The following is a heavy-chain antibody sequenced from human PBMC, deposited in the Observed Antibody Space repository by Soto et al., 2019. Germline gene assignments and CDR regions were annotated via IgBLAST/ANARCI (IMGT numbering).Heavy chain of an antibody. Sequence: EVQLVESGGGLVQPGGSLRLSCAASGFTVSSNYMSWVRQAPGKGLEWVSVIYSGGSTYYADSVKGRFTISRDNSKNTLNLQMNSLSAHETAVYHCARDQGYRHYWGQGTLVTVSS. CDR3: ARDQGYRHY. V-gene: IGHV3-66*01. J-gene: IGHJ4*02. CDR1: GFTVSSNY. CDR2: IYSGGST. D-gene: IGHD4-4*01.